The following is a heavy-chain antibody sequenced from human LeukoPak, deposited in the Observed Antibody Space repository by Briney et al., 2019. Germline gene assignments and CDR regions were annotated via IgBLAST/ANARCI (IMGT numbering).Heavy chain of an antibody. CDR1: GFTFSVYA. J-gene: IGHJ5*02. CDR3: AKVWSADFWSGYFTWFDP. D-gene: IGHD3-3*01. V-gene: IGHV3-23*01. CDR2: ISGCGGST. Sequence: PGGSLRLSCTASGFTFSVYAMIWVRQAPVKGLEWVSGISGCGGSTYYADSVKGRFTISRDNSKNTLYLQMNSLRAEDTAVYYCAKVWSADFWSGYFTWFDPWGQGTLVTVSS.